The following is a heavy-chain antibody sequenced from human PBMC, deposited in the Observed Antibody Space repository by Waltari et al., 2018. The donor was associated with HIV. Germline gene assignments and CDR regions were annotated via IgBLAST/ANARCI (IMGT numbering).Heavy chain of an antibody. Sequence: EVQLLESGGGLVQPGGSLRLSCAASGFTFSSYAMSWVRQAPGKGLEWVSAVRGSGGSKYYADSVKGRFTISRDNSKNTLYLQMNSLRAEDTAVYYCAKAVRRFGELAFDYWGQGTLVTVSS. V-gene: IGHV3-23*01. J-gene: IGHJ4*02. D-gene: IGHD3-10*01. CDR1: GFTFSSYA. CDR3: AKAVRRFGELAFDY. CDR2: VRGSGGSK.